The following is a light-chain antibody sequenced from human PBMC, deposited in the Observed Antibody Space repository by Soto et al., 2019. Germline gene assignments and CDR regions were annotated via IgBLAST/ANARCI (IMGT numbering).Light chain of an antibody. CDR2: WAS. V-gene: IGKV4-1*01. CDR3: QQYYDTPRT. Sequence: DIVMTQSPDSLAASLGERATINCKSSQNVLSRSNNKNYLAWYQQKPGQPPKLLIYWASSRESGVPDRFSGSGSWTDFSLTISSLQAEDVAVYYCQQYYDTPRTFGQGTKVEIK. J-gene: IGKJ1*01. CDR1: QNVLSRSNNKNY.